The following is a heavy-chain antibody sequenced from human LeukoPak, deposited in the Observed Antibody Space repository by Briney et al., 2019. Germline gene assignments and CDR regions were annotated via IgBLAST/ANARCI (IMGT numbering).Heavy chain of an antibody. CDR3: AKGTYDILTGYYDY. Sequence: SGGSLRLSCAASGFMFSDFWMTWVRQAPGKGLEWVSAISGSGGSTYYADSVKGRFTISRDNSKNTLYLQMNSLRAEDTAVYYCAKGTYDILTGYYDYWGQGTLVTVSS. CDR2: ISGSGGST. CDR1: GFMFSDFW. J-gene: IGHJ4*02. D-gene: IGHD3-9*01. V-gene: IGHV3-23*01.